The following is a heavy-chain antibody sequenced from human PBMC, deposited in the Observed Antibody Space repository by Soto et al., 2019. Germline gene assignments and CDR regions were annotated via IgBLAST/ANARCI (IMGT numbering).Heavy chain of an antibody. Sequence: KESGPTLVKPTQTLTLTCTFSGFSLSTSGVGVGWIRQPPGKALEWLALIYWDDDKYYSPSLKNRLTITKDTSKNQEVLTMTNMDPVDTATYYCAHQNVGFSISRYCDYWCQGTLVTVSS. D-gene: IGHD6-13*01. CDR2: IYWDDDK. CDR3: AHQNVGFSISRYCDY. J-gene: IGHJ4*02. V-gene: IGHV2-5*02. CDR1: GFSLSTSGVG.